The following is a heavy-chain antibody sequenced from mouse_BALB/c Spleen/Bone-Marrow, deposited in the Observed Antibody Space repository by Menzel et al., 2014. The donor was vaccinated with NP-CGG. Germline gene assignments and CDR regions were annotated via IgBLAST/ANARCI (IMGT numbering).Heavy chain of an antibody. D-gene: IGHD1-1*01. V-gene: IGHV1-82*01. CDR3: ASGSSSFAY. CDR1: GYAFSSSW. CDR2: IYPGDGDT. Sequence: QVQLQQSGPELVKPGASVKISCKASGYAFSSSWMNWVKQRPGQGLEWIGRIYPGDGDTNYNGKFKGKATLTADKSSSTAYMQLSSLTSVDSAVCFCASGSSSFAYWGQGTLVTVSA. J-gene: IGHJ3*01.